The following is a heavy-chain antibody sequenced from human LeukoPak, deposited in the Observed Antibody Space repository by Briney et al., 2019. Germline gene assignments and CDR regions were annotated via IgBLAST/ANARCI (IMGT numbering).Heavy chain of an antibody. J-gene: IGHJ5*02. CDR3: ARSILTAYNCFDP. D-gene: IGHD3-9*01. CDR2: IYTSGST. Sequence: SETLSLTCTVSGGSISSGSCYWSWIRQPAGKGLEWIGRIYTSGSTKYNPSLKSRVTISVDTSKNQFSLKLSSVTAADTAVYYCARSILTAYNCFDPWGQGTLVTVSS. V-gene: IGHV4-61*02. CDR1: GGSISSGSCY.